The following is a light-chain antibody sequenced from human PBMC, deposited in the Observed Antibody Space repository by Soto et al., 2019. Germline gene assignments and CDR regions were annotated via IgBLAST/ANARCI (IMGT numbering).Light chain of an antibody. CDR1: QSVSSN. V-gene: IGKV3-15*01. CDR2: GAS. Sequence: EIVMTQSPATLSVSPGERATLSCRASQSVSSNLAWYQQKPGQAPSLRIYGASTRATGIPARFSGSGSWTEFTLTIRSMQSEDFAVYYCQQYKNWYSFGQGTKLEIK. CDR3: QQYKNWYS. J-gene: IGKJ2*03.